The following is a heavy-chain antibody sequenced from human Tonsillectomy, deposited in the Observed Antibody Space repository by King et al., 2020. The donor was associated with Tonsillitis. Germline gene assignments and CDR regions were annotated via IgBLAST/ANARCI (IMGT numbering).Heavy chain of an antibody. V-gene: IGHV3-30-3*01. CDR3: ARDRPLFHYAISGFSSGAFDI. J-gene: IGHJ3*02. CDR2: ISYDGSRK. D-gene: IGHD3-22*01. CDR1: GFTFSTYA. Sequence: VQLVESGGVVVQPVRSLRLSCAATGFTFSTYAMYWVRQAPGTGLEWVALISYDGSRKFYADSVKGRFTISRDNSKNTLYLQMNSLTAEDTAVYFWARDRPLFHYAISGFSSGAFDIWGQGTMVTVSS.